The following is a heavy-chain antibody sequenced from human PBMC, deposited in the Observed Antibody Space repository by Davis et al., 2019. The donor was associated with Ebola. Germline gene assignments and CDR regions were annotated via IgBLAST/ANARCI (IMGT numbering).Heavy chain of an antibody. V-gene: IGHV4-59*08. J-gene: IGHJ5*02. CDR3: ARAGGGYTRHWFDP. CDR1: GGSISSYY. CDR2: FFYSGST. D-gene: IGHD3-16*01. Sequence: PSETLSLTCTVSGGSISSYYWNWIRQPPGKGLERIGYFFYSGSTDYNPSLKIRVHISVDTSKNQLSLKLRSVTPADTAVYSCARAGGGYTRHWFDPWGQGTLVTVSS.